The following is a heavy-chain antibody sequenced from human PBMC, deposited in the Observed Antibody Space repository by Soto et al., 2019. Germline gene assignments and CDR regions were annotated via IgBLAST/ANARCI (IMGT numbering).Heavy chain of an antibody. Sequence: GGSLRLSCAASGFTFSSYWMHWVRQTPGKGLMWVSRINTDGSSTNYADSVKGRFTISRDNAKNTLYLQMNSLRAEDTAAYFCARVGYCSGTSCYRYFDDWGQGTLVTVSS. V-gene: IGHV3-74*01. J-gene: IGHJ4*02. CDR2: INTDGSST. CDR1: GFTFSSYW. CDR3: ARVGYCSGTSCYRYFDD. D-gene: IGHD2-2*03.